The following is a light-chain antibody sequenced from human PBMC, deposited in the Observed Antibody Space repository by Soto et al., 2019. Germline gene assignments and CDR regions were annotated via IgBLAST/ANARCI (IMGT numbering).Light chain of an antibody. V-gene: IGKV3-15*01. CDR3: QQYTNSRPIT. J-gene: IGKJ5*01. Sequence: EIVMKQSPVTLSVPPGERATXSCRASQSVSSNLAWYQQKPGQPPMLLIYVASTIATSIPAMFSGGRSGAEFNLTISSMRAEDFAVCFCQQYTNSRPITFAEGTRIDIK. CDR1: QSVSSN. CDR2: VAS.